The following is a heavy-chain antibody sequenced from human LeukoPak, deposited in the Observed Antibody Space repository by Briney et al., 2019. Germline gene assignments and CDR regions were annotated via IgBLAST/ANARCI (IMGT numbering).Heavy chain of an antibody. CDR1: GFTFNTYA. J-gene: IGHJ4*02. V-gene: IGHV3-64D*06. D-gene: IGHD6-19*01. CDR3: VKDRGYASGWLAFDY. Sequence: GGSLRLSCSASGFTFNTYAMHWVRQAPGKGLEYVTAVSNNGGSTYYADSVKGRFTICRDNSKNTVNLQMTSLRPEDTALYYCVKDRGYASGWLAFDYWGQGTLVTVSS. CDR2: VSNNGGST.